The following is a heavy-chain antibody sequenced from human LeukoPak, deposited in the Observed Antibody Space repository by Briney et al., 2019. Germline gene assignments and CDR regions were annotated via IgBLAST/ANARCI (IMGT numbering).Heavy chain of an antibody. V-gene: IGHV3-48*04. CDR1: GFTFSDYS. D-gene: IGHD3-10*01. J-gene: IGHJ6*04. CDR2: INSSSITI. Sequence: GASLTLSCAASGFTFSDYSMNWVRQAPGKGLEWIAYINSSSITIYHADSVKGRFSIPRDSAKTSVYLQMNSLRGEDTALYYCARSYASGPDRYLDVWGKGTTVTVSS. CDR3: ARSYASGPDRYLDV.